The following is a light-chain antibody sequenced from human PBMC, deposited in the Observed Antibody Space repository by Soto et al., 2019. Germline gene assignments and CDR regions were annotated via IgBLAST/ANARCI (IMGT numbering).Light chain of an antibody. CDR3: QSYDSSVTGYV. J-gene: IGLJ1*01. CDR2: DNN. V-gene: IGLV1-40*01. Sequence: QSVLTQPPSVSGAPGQRVTISCTGGSSNIGAGYNVHWYQQVPGTAPKLLIFDNNNRPSGVPDRFSGSKSGTSASLAITGLQAEDEADYYCQSYDSSVTGYVFGTGTKVTVL. CDR1: SSNIGAGYN.